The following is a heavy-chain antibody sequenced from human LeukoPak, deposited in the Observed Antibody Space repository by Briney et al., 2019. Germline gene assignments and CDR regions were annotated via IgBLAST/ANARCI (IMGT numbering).Heavy chain of an antibody. D-gene: IGHD5-18*01. CDR1: GASMSHGFNY. CDR3: ARQHNTARVGAFDV. V-gene: IGHV4-39*01. CDR2: IFFTGPT. Sequence: SETLSLTCTVSGASMSHGFNYWGWIRQPPGKGLEWIGSIFFTGPTYYNPSLQSRLTISADSSKNQFSLRVTSVTAADTAPYYCARQHNTARVGAFDVWGQGTMVVVSS. J-gene: IGHJ3*01.